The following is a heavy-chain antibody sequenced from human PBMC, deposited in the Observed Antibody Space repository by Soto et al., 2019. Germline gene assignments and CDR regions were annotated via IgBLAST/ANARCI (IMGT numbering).Heavy chain of an antibody. D-gene: IGHD5-18*01. CDR2: IYPGDSDT. J-gene: IGHJ4*02. Sequence: GESLKISCKGSGYSFTSYWIGWVRQMPGKGLEWMGIIYPGDSDTRYSPSFQGQVTVSADESISTAYLQWSSLKASDTAMYYCARRKDSYGPIDYWGQGTLVTSPQ. CDR3: ARRKDSYGPIDY. CDR1: GYSFTSYW. V-gene: IGHV5-51*01.